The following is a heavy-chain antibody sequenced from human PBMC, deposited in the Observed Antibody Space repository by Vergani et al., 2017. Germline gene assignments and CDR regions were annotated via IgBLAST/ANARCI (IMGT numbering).Heavy chain of an antibody. CDR1: GGSFSDYY. CDR3: ARERSSGNFDY. D-gene: IGHD3-3*01. CDR2: VNHGGST. J-gene: IGHJ4*02. V-gene: IGHV4-34*01. Sequence: QVQLQEWGAGLLKTSETLSLTCGVPGGSFSDYYWSWIRQAPGMGLEWIGEVNHGGSTNYNPSLKSRVSISVDTSKNQFSLQLTSVTAADSAVYYCARERSSGNFDYWGQGTLVTVSS.